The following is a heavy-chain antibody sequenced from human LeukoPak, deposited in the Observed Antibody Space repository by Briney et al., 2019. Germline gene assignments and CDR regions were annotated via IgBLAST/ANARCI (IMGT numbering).Heavy chain of an antibody. CDR3: ARLSDGNLDY. CDR2: ISPGDSDT. CDR1: GYSFTTYW. Sequence: KRGESLKISCKSSGYSFTTYWIGWVRQVPGKGLEWMGLISPGDSDTRYSPSFQGQVTISADKSINTAYLQWSSLKASDTAMYYCARLSDGNLDYWGQGTLVTVSS. D-gene: IGHD4-23*01. V-gene: IGHV5-51*01. J-gene: IGHJ4*02.